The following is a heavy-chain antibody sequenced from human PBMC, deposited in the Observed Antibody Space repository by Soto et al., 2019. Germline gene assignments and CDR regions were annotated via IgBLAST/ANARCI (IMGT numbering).Heavy chain of an antibody. Sequence: QVQLVESGGGVVQPGRSLRLSCAASGFTFSSYGMHWVRQAPGKGLEWVAVISYDGSNKYYADSVKGRFTISRDNSKNTLYLQMNSLRAEDTAVYYCANSQWFGGGYYYYYYMDVWGKGTTVTVSS. CDR3: ANSQWFGGGYYYYYYMDV. CDR2: ISYDGSNK. D-gene: IGHD3-10*01. V-gene: IGHV3-30*18. CDR1: GFTFSSYG. J-gene: IGHJ6*03.